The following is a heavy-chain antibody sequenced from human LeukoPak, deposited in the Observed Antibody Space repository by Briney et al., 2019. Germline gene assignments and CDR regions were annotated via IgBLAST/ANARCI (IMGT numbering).Heavy chain of an antibody. CDR3: TRELPVIGTNWRVNWFDP. Sequence: ASVKVSCKASGYTFTGYYMHWVRQAPGQGLEWMGWINPNSGGTNYAQKFQGRVTMTRDTSISTAYMELSRLRSDDTAVYYCTRELPVIGTNWRVNWFDPWGQGTLVTVSS. V-gene: IGHV1-2*02. J-gene: IGHJ5*02. CDR1: GYTFTGYY. D-gene: IGHD1-1*01. CDR2: INPNSGGT.